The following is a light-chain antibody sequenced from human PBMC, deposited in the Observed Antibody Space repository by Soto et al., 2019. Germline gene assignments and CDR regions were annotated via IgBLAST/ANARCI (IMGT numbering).Light chain of an antibody. V-gene: IGKV3-20*01. CDR3: QQYGSSLYT. CDR2: GAS. Sequence: EIVLTQSPGTLSLSPGERATLSCRASQSVSSSYLAWYQQKPGQAPRLLIYGASSRATGIPDRFSGSGSGTDSTLTISRLESEDFAVYYCQQYGSSLYTFGQGTKLEIK. CDR1: QSVSSSY. J-gene: IGKJ2*01.